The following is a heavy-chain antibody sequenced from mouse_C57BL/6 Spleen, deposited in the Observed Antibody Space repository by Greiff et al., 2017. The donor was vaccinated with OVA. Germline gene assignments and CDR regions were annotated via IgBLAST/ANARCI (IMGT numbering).Heavy chain of an antibody. D-gene: IGHD3-2*02. CDR3: ARREFSGYYAMDY. V-gene: IGHV1-42*01. CDR1: GYSFTGYY. CDR2: INPSTGGT. J-gene: IGHJ4*01. Sequence: EVQLQQSGPELVKPGASVKISCKASGYSFTGYYMNWVKQSPEKSLEWIGEINPSTGGTTYNQKFKAKATLTVDKSSSTAYMQLKSLTSEDSAVYYCARREFSGYYAMDYWDQGTSVTVSS.